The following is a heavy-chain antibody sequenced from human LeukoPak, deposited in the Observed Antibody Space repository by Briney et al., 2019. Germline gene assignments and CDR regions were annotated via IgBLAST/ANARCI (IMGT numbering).Heavy chain of an antibody. CDR2: INHSGST. V-gene: IGHV4-34*01. Sequence: SETLSLTCAVYGGSFSGYYRSWIRQPPGKGLERIGEINHSGSTNYNPSLKSRVTISVDTSKNQFSLKLSSVTAADTAVYYCARLDIVVVPAARQYYYYMDVWGKGTTVTVSS. J-gene: IGHJ6*03. CDR1: GGSFSGYY. CDR3: ARLDIVVVPAARQYYYYMDV. D-gene: IGHD2-2*01.